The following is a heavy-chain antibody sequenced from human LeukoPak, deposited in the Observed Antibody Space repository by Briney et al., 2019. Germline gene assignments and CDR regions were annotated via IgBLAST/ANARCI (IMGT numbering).Heavy chain of an antibody. CDR2: IYYSGST. CDR1: GGSISSYY. J-gene: IGHJ3*02. V-gene: IGHV4-59*08. Sequence: SETLSLTCTVSGGSISSYYWSWIRQPPGKGLEWIGYIYYSGSTNYNPSLKSRATISVDTSKNQFSLKLSSVTAADTAVYYCARHHVEYYYDSSGYWNAFDIWGQGTMVTVSS. CDR3: ARHHVEYYYDSSGYWNAFDI. D-gene: IGHD3-22*01.